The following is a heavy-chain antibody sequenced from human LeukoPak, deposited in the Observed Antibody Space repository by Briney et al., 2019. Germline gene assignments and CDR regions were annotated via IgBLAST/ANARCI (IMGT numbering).Heavy chain of an antibody. CDR2: IYGGGNT. CDR1: GFSVSSSY. D-gene: IGHD5-18*01. CDR3: ASGRRDSNGFVDY. J-gene: IGHJ4*02. Sequence: GGSLRLSCAASGFSVSSSYVSWVRQAPRKGLEWVSIIYGGGNTYYVDSVEGRFTISRDNSKNTLYLQMNTLRAEDTAVYYCASGRRDSNGFVDYWGQGILVTVSS. V-gene: IGHV3-66*01.